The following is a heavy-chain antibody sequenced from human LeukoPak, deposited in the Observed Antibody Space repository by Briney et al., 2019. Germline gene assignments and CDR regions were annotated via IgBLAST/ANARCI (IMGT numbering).Heavy chain of an antibody. CDR2: IYPGDSDT. J-gene: IGHJ4*02. Sequence: GESLKISCKGSGYSFTSYWIGWVRQMPGKGLEWMGIIYPGDSDTRYSPSFQGQVTISVDTSISTAYMELSRLRSDDTAVYYCARGFDYWGQGTLVTVSS. CDR3: ARGFDY. V-gene: IGHV5-51*01. CDR1: GYSFTSYW.